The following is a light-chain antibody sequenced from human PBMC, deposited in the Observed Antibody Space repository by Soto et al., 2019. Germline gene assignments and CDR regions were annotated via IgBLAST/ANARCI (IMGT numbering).Light chain of an antibody. CDR1: QSIFNNY. J-gene: IGKJ2*01. Sequence: EIALTQSPGTLSLSPRESATLSCRASQSIFNNYVAWDQQKPGQAPRLLVYGASFRATGIPDRFSGSGSGTDFTLTITKLEPEDFAVYYCQQYGGSPFTFGQGTRLEI. V-gene: IGKV3-20*01. CDR2: GAS. CDR3: QQYGGSPFT.